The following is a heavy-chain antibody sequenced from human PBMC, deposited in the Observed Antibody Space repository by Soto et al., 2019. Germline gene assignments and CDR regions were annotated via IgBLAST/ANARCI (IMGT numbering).Heavy chain of an antibody. CDR3: ARDDSYGPHGGIDV. CDR2: IYSGGST. CDR1: GFTVSSNY. V-gene: IGHV3-53*01. D-gene: IGHD5-18*01. J-gene: IGHJ6*02. Sequence: GGSLSLSCASSGFTVSSNYMSGVRQAPGKGLEWVSVIYSGGSTYSAASVKGRFTISRDNSKTTPYLQMNSLRAEDTAGYYCARDDSYGPHGGIDVWGQGTTVTVSS.